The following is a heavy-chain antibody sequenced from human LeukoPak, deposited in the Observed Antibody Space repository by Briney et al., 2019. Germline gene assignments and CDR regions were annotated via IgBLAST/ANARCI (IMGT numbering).Heavy chain of an antibody. Sequence: ASVKVSCKASGYTFTSYDINWVRQATGQGLEWMGWISAFNGNTNYAQKLQGRVTMTTGTSTSTAYMELRSLRSDDTAVYYCARLVPRAVHDAFDMWGQGTMVTVSS. CDR2: ISAFNGNT. CDR3: ARLVPRAVHDAFDM. CDR1: GYTFTSYD. V-gene: IGHV1-18*01. J-gene: IGHJ3*02. D-gene: IGHD6-19*01.